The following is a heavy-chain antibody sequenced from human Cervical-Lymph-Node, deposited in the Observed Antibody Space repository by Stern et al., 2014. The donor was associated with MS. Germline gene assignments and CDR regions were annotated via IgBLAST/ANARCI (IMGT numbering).Heavy chain of an antibody. CDR1: GGTFSSSYA. J-gene: IGHJ5*02. D-gene: IGHD2-15*01. CDR2: IIPILGLA. CDR3: ARGVVSNRAAATLHNLFDP. Sequence: VQLVQSGAEVKKPGSSMNVSCKTSGGTFSSSYAITWMRQAPGKGLEWMGRIIPILGLANYAQKFQGRVIITADKSTSTTYMELSSLRSEDTAVYYCARGVVSNRAAATLHNLFDPWGQGTLVTVSS. V-gene: IGHV1-69*04.